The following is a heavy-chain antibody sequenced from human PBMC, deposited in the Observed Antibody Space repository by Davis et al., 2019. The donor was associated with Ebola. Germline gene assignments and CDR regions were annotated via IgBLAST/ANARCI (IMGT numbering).Heavy chain of an antibody. D-gene: IGHD3-10*01. CDR3: AGPGAEEDGMDV. J-gene: IGHJ6*04. Sequence: PGGSLRLSCVASGFTFSTYTMNWVRQAPGKGLEWVSSITSNSYIYYADSVKGRFTISRDNAKNSLYLQMNSLRAEDTAVYYGAGPGAEEDGMDVWGKGTTVTVSS. CDR2: ITSNSYI. V-gene: IGHV3-21*01. CDR1: GFTFSTYT.